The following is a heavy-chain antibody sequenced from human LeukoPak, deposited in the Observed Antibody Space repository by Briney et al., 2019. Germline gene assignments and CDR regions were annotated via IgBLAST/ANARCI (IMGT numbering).Heavy chain of an antibody. CDR1: GGSISSSSYY. J-gene: IGHJ3*02. V-gene: IGHV4-39*07. CDR2: IYYSGST. D-gene: IGHD2-2*01. Sequence: SETLSLTCTVSGGSISSSSYYWGWIRQPPGKGLEWIGSIYYSGSTYYNPSLKSRVTISVDTSKNQFSLKLSSVTAADTAVYYCARDPKGKHQGAFDIWGQGTMVTVSS. CDR3: ARDPKGKHQGAFDI.